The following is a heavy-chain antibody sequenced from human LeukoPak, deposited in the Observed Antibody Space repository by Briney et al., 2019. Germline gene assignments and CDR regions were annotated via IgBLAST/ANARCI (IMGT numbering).Heavy chain of an antibody. CDR3: AKGGYCSGGSCYPYYFDY. D-gene: IGHD2-15*01. J-gene: IGHJ4*02. V-gene: IGHV3-23*01. CDR1: GFTFSSYA. Sequence: GGSLRLSCAASGFTFSSYAMSWVRQAPGKGLEWVSAISGSGGSTYYADSVKGRFTISRDNSKNTLYLQMNSLRAKDTAVYYCAKGGYCSGGSCYPYYFDYWGQGTLVTVSS. CDR2: ISGSGGST.